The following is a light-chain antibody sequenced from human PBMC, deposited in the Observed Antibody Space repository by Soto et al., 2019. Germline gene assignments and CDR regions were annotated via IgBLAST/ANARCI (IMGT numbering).Light chain of an antibody. CDR1: QSLVSSDANTY. CDR3: MQGTDCPPT. V-gene: IGKV2-30*01. CDR2: KVS. Sequence: DAVMTQSPLSLTVTLGQPASISCRSSQSLVSSDANTYLNWFQQRPGQSPRRLIYKVSNRVSGAPDRFSGSGSGTDFTLKIRWVEAEDVEVYYCMQGTDCPPTVGQGTRLEIK. J-gene: IGKJ5*01.